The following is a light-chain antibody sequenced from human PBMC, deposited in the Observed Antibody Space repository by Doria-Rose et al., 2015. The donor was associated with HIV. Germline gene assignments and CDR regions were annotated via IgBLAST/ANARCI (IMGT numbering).Light chain of an antibody. Sequence: PDSLAVSLGERATINCKSSQTLLYSSNNKNYLAWYQQKPGQPPKLLIYWASTRESGVPDRFNGSGSGTDFTLTINSLQAEDVAVYYCHQYYSTRTFGQGTKVEVK. J-gene: IGKJ1*01. V-gene: IGKV4-1*01. CDR2: WAS. CDR3: HQYYSTRT. CDR1: QTLLYSSNNKNY.